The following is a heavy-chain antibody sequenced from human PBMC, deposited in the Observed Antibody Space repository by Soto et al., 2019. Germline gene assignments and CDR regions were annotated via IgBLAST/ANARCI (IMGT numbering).Heavy chain of an antibody. D-gene: IGHD2-2*02. CDR3: ARVKVPAAILGAFDL. CDR2: INPLKGDT. V-gene: IGHV1-18*01. J-gene: IGHJ3*01. CDR1: GYTFSTYG. Sequence: PSVEVSRKASGYTFSTYGITWVRQAPGQGLDWMGWINPLKGDTKSAANFQDRVTMTTDTSTRTAYMELRSLRSDDTAVYYCARVKVPAAILGAFDLWGQGTLVTVSS.